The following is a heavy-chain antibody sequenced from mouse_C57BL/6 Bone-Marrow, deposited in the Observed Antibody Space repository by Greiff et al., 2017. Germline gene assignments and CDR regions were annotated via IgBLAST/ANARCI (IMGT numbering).Heavy chain of an antibody. Sequence: QVQLQQSGAELAKPGASVKLSCKASGYTFTSYWMHWVKQRPGQGLEWIGYINPSSGYTKYNQKFKDKATLTAAKSSSTAYMQLSSLTYEDSAVYYCASPDYYGSSYWYFDVWGTGTTVTVSS. CDR2: INPSSGYT. D-gene: IGHD1-1*01. CDR1: GYTFTSYW. J-gene: IGHJ1*03. V-gene: IGHV1-7*01. CDR3: ASPDYYGSSYWYFDV.